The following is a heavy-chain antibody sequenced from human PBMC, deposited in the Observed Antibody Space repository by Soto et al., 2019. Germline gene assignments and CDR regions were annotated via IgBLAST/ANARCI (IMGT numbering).Heavy chain of an antibody. V-gene: IGHV3-21*04. Sequence: PGGSLRLSCAASGFTFSSYSMNWVRQAPGKGLEWVSSISSSSSYIYYADSVKGRFTISRDNAKNSLYLQMSSLRSEDTAVYYCARGIDCSGGSCYDFDYWGQGTLVTVSS. CDR1: GFTFSSYS. D-gene: IGHD2-15*01. J-gene: IGHJ4*02. CDR3: ARGIDCSGGSCYDFDY. CDR2: ISSSSSYI.